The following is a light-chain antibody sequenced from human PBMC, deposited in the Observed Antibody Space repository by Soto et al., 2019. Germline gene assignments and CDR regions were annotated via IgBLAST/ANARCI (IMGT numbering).Light chain of an antibody. Sequence: EIVLTQSPGTLSLSPGERATLSCRASQSVSSSYLAWYQQKPGQAPRLLIYGASSRATGIPYRVSGSGSGTDFTLTISRLEPEDFAVYYCQQYGSSPTFGGGTKVEIK. CDR2: GAS. CDR3: QQYGSSPT. J-gene: IGKJ4*01. V-gene: IGKV3-20*01. CDR1: QSVSSSY.